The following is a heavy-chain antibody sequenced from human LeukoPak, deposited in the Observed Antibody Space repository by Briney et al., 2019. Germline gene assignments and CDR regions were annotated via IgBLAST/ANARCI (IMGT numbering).Heavy chain of an antibody. Sequence: GGSLRLSCAASGFTFSNYWLHWVRQAPGKELVWVSRIDANAKTTSYADSVKGRFTISTDNAKKTLYLQMNSLRVEDTAVYYCLTVVETTIAAFDIWGQGTMVTVSS. J-gene: IGHJ3*02. V-gene: IGHV3-74*01. D-gene: IGHD1-26*01. CDR3: LTVVETTIAAFDI. CDR1: GFTFSNYW. CDR2: IDANAKTT.